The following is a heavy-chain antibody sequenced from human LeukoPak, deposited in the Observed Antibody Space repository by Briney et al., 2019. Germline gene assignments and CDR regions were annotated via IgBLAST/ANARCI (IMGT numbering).Heavy chain of an antibody. CDR3: ARVSRRSEYGDYGT. CDR2: INPNSGGT. Sequence: ASVTVSCLASGYTFTGHYMHWVRPATAQGLEGMGWINPNSGGTNYAQKFQGRVTMTRETSISTAYMELSRLRSDDTAVYYCARVSRRSEYGDYGTWGQGTLVTVSS. D-gene: IGHD4-17*01. J-gene: IGHJ5*02. V-gene: IGHV1-2*02. CDR1: GYTFTGHY.